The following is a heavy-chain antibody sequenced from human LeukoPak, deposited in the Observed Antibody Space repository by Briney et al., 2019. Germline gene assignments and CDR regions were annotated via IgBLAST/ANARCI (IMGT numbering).Heavy chain of an antibody. J-gene: IGHJ3*02. CDR2: INTNTGNP. V-gene: IGHV7-4-1*02. D-gene: IGHD5-18*01. CDR3: ARVEMDTAMVMDRYSSRLPPADAFDI. CDR1: GYTFTSYA. Sequence: ASVKVSCKASGYTFTSYAMNWVRQAPGQGLEWMGWINTNTGNPTYAQGFTGRFVFSLDTSVSTAYLQISSLKAEDTAVYYCARVEMDTAMVMDRYSSRLPPADAFDIWGQGTMVTVSS.